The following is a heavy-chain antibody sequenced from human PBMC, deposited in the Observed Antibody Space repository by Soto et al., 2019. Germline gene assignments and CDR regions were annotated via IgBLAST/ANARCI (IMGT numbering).Heavy chain of an antibody. CDR2: ISYTGRT. V-gene: IGHV4-61*03. J-gene: IGHJ6*02. D-gene: IGHD7-27*01. Sequence: PSETLSLTCIVSGDSVTSGSYYWTWLRQPPGKGLEWIGYISYTGRTKCNPSPQSRVTISVDTSKNDFSLNLSSVTAADTAVYFCAREWGLLPYYVMNVWGHGTAVTVSS. CDR3: AREWGLLPYYVMNV. CDR1: GDSVTSGSYY.